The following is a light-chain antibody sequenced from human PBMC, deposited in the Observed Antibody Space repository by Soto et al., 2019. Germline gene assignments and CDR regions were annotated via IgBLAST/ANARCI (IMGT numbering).Light chain of an antibody. Sequence: QSALTQPPSASGSPGQSVTISCTGTSNDVGGYNFVSWYQHHPGKAPKLIIYEVTKLPSGVPNRFSGSNSGNTASLTVSGLQAEDEADYYCNSYAVSNTYVFGTGTKLTVL. J-gene: IGLJ1*01. CDR1: SNDVGGYNF. CDR3: NSYAVSNTYV. V-gene: IGLV2-8*01. CDR2: EVT.